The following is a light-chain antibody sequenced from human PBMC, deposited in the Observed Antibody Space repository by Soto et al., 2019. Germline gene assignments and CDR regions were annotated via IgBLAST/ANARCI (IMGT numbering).Light chain of an antibody. Sequence: IQLTQSPSSLSASGGDRVTITCRASQGIGSNLAWYLQKPGEAPKLLVYGASTLQGGVPSMFSGSGSGTLFTLTITSLQPEDFATYFCLQSNSYPLSFGGGTKVEIK. J-gene: IGKJ4*01. CDR3: LQSNSYPLS. V-gene: IGKV1-9*01. CDR1: QGIGSN. CDR2: GAS.